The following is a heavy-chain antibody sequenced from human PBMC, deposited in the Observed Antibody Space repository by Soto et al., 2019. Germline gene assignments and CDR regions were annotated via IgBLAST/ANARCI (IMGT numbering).Heavy chain of an antibody. CDR1: GYTFTSYD. D-gene: IGHD1-1*01. V-gene: IGHV1-8*01. Sequence: QVQLVQSGAEVRKPGASVKVSCKASGYTFTSYDINWLRQTTGEGLVWMGWMNPNSDNTIYAPKFQGRATMTRNTSTNTAYMELRSLTSDDTAVYYCARVNYILNVPESLDSWGQGTLVTVSS. CDR2: MNPNSDNT. CDR3: ARVNYILNVPESLDS. J-gene: IGHJ4*02.